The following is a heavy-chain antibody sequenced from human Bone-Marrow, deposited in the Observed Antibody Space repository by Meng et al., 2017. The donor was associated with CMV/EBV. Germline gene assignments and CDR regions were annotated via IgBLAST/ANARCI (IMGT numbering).Heavy chain of an antibody. CDR3: ARGGRVVPAARVIRGYYGMDV. CDR1: GYTFTGYY. D-gene: IGHD2-2*01. Sequence: ASVKVSCKASGYTFTGYYMHWVRQAPGQGLEWMGWINPNSSGTNYAQKFQGRVTMTRDTSISTAYMELSSLRSEDTAVYYCARGGRVVPAARVIRGYYGMDVWGQGTTVTVSS. J-gene: IGHJ6*02. V-gene: IGHV1-2*02. CDR2: INPNSSGT.